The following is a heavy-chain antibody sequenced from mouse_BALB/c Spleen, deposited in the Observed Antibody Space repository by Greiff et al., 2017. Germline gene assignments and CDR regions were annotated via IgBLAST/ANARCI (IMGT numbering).Heavy chain of an antibody. CDR3: NGGETALATPWFAY. Sequence: VQLQQSGAELVRSGASVKLSCTASGFNIKDYYMHWVKQRPEQGLEWIGWIDPENGDNEYAPKFQGKATMTADTSSNTAYLQLSSLTSEDTAVYYCNGGETALATPWFAYWGQGTLVTVSA. D-gene: IGHD3-1*01. V-gene: IGHV14-4*02. CDR2: IDPENGDN. J-gene: IGHJ3*01. CDR1: GFNIKDYY.